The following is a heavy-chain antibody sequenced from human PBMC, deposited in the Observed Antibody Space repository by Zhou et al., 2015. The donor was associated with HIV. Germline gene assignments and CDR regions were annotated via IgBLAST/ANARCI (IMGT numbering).Heavy chain of an antibody. Sequence: EQLVESGGGFVKPGGSLRLSCAASGFNFNKAWMSWVRQVPGKGLEWVAHISFDGSKTFYADSVKGRFIVSRDNSKNTLSLQMNSLKVDDTAVYYCAKDRYSGTYSLGMDVWGQGTTLTVSS. D-gene: IGHD1-26*01. V-gene: IGHV3-30*18. CDR3: AKDRYSGTYSLGMDV. CDR2: ISFDGSKT. CDR1: GFNFNKAW. J-gene: IGHJ6*02.